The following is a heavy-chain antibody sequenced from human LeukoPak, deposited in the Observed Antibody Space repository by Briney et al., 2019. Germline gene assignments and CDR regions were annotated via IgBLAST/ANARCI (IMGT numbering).Heavy chain of an antibody. Sequence: PGRSLRLSCAASGFTFSNYGMHWVRQAPGKGLEWVAVIWYDGSNKYYADSVKGRFTISRDNSRNTLDLQMNSLRAEDTAVYYCATTDFDYWGQGTLVTVSS. CDR1: GFTFSNYG. CDR2: IWYDGSNK. CDR3: ATTDFDY. V-gene: IGHV3-33*08. J-gene: IGHJ4*02. D-gene: IGHD1-1*01.